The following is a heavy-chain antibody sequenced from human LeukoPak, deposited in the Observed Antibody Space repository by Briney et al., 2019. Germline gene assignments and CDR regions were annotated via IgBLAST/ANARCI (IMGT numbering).Heavy chain of an antibody. D-gene: IGHD6-13*01. CDR2: ISAYNGNT. CDR1: GYTFTSYG. J-gene: IGHJ4*02. Sequence: APVKVSCKASGYTFTSYGISWVRQAPGQGLEWMGWISAYNGNTNYAQKLQGRVTMTTDTSTSTAYMELRSLRSDDTAVYYCARRKAAPEPVDYWGQGTLVTVSS. V-gene: IGHV1-18*01. CDR3: ARRKAAPEPVDY.